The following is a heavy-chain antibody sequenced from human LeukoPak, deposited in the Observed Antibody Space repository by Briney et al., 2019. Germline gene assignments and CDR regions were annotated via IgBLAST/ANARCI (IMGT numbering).Heavy chain of an antibody. J-gene: IGHJ6*04. CDR1: GGTFSSYA. D-gene: IGHD3-10*01. Sequence: SVKVSCKSSGGTFSSYAISWVRQAPGQGLEWMGGIIPMFRTANYAQRFQGRVTITADESTSTAYMELSSLRSEDTAVYYCARRVRRGVSHPPHYYYYYAMDVWGKGTTITVSA. V-gene: IGHV1-69*01. CDR2: IIPMFRTA. CDR3: ARRVRRGVSHPPHYYYYYAMDV.